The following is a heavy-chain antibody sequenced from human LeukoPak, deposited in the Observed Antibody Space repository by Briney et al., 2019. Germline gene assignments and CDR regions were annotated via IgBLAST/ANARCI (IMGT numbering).Heavy chain of an antibody. D-gene: IGHD6-6*01. CDR1: GYSISSSSYY. V-gene: IGHV4-61*05. CDR2: IYYSGST. Sequence: SETLSLTCTVSGYSISSSSYYWGWIRQPPGKGLEWIGYIYYSGSTNYNPSLKSRVTISVDTSKNQFSLKLSSVTAADTAVYYCARGWDSSSSWLVAFDIWGQGTMVTVSS. J-gene: IGHJ3*02. CDR3: ARGWDSSSSWLVAFDI.